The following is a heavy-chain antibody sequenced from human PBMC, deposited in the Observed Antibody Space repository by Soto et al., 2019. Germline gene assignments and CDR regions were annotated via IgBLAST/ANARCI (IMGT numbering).Heavy chain of an antibody. J-gene: IGHJ4*02. Sequence: SETLSLTCTVSGGSISSSDSYCGWIRRPPGKGLEWVGTIDYSVGTTYNPSLESRVTISVDTSKNQFSLRLSFVTAADTAVYYCASELRAHFDYWGQGTLVTVSS. CDR2: IDYSVGT. CDR3: ASELRAHFDY. D-gene: IGHD1-26*01. V-gene: IGHV4-39*01. CDR1: GGSISSSDSY.